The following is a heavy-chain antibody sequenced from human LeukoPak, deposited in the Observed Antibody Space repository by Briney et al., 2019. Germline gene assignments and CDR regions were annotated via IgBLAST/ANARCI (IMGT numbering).Heavy chain of an antibody. CDR2: TYPGDSDT. Sequence: GESLKISCKGSGYIFTTYWIGWVRQMPGKGLEWMGITYPGDSDTRYSPSFQGQVTISADKSISTAYLQWSSLKASDTAMYYCARQWSSGWSFFDYWGQGTLVTVSS. D-gene: IGHD6-19*01. J-gene: IGHJ4*02. CDR1: GYIFTTYW. V-gene: IGHV5-51*01. CDR3: ARQWSSGWSFFDY.